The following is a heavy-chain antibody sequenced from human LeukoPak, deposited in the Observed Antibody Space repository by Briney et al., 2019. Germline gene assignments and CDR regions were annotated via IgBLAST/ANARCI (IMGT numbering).Heavy chain of an antibody. D-gene: IGHD2-2*01. V-gene: IGHV3-30*04. CDR2: ISYDGSNK. J-gene: IGHJ3*02. CDR3: ASVVPAVPSGYQGAFDI. Sequence: AGGSLRLSCAASGFTFSSYAMHWVRQAPGKGLEWVAVISYDGSNKYYADSVKGRFTISRDNSKNTLSLQMNSLRVEDTAVYYCASVVPAVPSGYQGAFDIWGQGTMVTVSS. CDR1: GFTFSSYA.